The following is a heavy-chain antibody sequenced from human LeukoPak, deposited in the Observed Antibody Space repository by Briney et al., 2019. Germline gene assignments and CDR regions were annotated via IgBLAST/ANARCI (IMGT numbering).Heavy chain of an antibody. J-gene: IGHJ3*02. D-gene: IGHD6-13*01. CDR3: ASGQLADAFDI. Sequence: GASVKLSCKASGGTFSSYAISWVRQAPGQGLEWMGRIIPILGIANYAQKFQGRVTITADTSTSPASMELSSLSSEDTAVYYCASGQLADAFDIWGQKTMVTVSS. CDR1: GGTFSSYA. CDR2: IIPILGIA. V-gene: IGHV1-69*04.